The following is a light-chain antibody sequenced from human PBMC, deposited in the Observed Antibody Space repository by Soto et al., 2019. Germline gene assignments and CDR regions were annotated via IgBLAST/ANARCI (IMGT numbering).Light chain of an antibody. CDR1: ISNIGNNY. CDR2: DND. CDR3: GTWDSSLSEVV. V-gene: IGLV1-51*01. Sequence: QSVLTQPPSGSAAPGQTVTGSCSGGISNIGNNYVSWYQQVPGTAPKLLIKDNDKRPSEIPDRFSGSKSGTSATLDITGLQTGYEANYDCGTWDSSLSEVVFGGGTNLTVL. J-gene: IGLJ2*01.